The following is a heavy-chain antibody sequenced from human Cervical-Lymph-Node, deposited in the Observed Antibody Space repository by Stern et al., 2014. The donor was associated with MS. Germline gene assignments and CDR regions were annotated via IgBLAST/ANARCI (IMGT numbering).Heavy chain of an antibody. D-gene: IGHD6-13*01. Sequence: VQLVESGAEVKKPGASVKVSCTASGYTFTSYYMHWVRQAPGQGLEWMGIINPSGGSTRYAQKFQGRVTMTRDTSTSTVYMELSSLRSEDTAVYYCARDHPPAAGTSTFVDYWGQGTLVTVSS. CDR3: ARDHPPAAGTSTFVDY. J-gene: IGHJ4*02. V-gene: IGHV1-46*01. CDR1: GYTFTSYY. CDR2: INPSGGST.